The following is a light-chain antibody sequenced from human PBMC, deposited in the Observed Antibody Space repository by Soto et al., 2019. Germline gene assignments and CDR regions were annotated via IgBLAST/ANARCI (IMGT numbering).Light chain of an antibody. CDR1: RHVYINA. CDR2: GAS. V-gene: IGKV3-20*01. CDR3: QQYGSSPLT. Sequence: VVLTQSPATLSLSPGDRATLSCRASRHVYINALGWYQQKPGRTPTLLIYGASTRATDIPDRFSATGSGTDFSLTISRLEPEDFAVYYCQQYGSSPLTFGGGTKVEIK. J-gene: IGKJ4*01.